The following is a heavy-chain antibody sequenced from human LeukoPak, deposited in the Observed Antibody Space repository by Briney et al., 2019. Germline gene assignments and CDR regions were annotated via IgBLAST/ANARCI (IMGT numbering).Heavy chain of an antibody. V-gene: IGHV3-23*01. CDR2: ISSNGGST. CDR3: ARYCSGASCYSGVDY. D-gene: IGHD2-15*01. Sequence: PGGSLRPSCAASGFTFNTKAMSWVRQAPGKGLEWVSTISSNGGSTYYADSVKGRFTISRDNSKNTLYLQMSSLRAEDTAVYYCARYCSGASCYSGVDYWGQGTLVPVSS. J-gene: IGHJ4*02. CDR1: GFTFNTKA.